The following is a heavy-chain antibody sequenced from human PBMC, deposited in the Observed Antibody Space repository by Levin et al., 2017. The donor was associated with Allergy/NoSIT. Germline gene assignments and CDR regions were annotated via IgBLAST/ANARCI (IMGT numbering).Heavy chain of an antibody. CDR1: GFTFGDYA. CDR3: ARGGPPNYDYNWGSYRYGYFDY. V-gene: IGHV3-49*04. Sequence: PGGSLRLSCTGSGFTFGDYAMSWVRQAPGKGLEWVGFIRNKAHGGTTEYAASVKGRLTISRDDSKSIAYLQMNSLKTEDTAVYFCARGGPPNYDYNWGSYRYGYFDYWGQGTLVTVSS. D-gene: IGHD3-16*02. CDR2: IRNKAHGGTT. J-gene: IGHJ4*02.